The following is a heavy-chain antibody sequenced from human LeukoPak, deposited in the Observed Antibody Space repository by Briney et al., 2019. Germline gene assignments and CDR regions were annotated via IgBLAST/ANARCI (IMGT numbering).Heavy chain of an antibody. D-gene: IGHD2-15*01. CDR2: ISSSSSTI. CDR1: GFTFSSYS. CDR3: ARDGVVVVAATSGGYYGMDV. Sequence: PGGSLRLSCAASGFTFSSYSMNWVRQAPGKGLERVSYISSSSSTIYYADSVKGRFTTSRDNAKNSLYLQMNSLRDEDTAVYYCARDGVVVVAATSGGYYGMDVWGQGTTVTVSS. V-gene: IGHV3-48*02. J-gene: IGHJ6*02.